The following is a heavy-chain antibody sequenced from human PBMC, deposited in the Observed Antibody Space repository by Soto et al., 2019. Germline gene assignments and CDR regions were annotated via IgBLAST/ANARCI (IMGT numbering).Heavy chain of an antibody. J-gene: IGHJ3*01. D-gene: IGHD2-21*02. Sequence: QVQLVQSGAEVKKPGASVKVSCKASGCTFTSYAMHWVREAPGQRLEWMGWINPGNGNTKYSQKFQGRVTITRDTSASTAYMDLSNLRSEDTAVYYCARFNTVRVVTAMPLWGQGTMVTVSS. CDR3: ARFNTVRVVTAMPL. CDR1: GCTFTSYA. CDR2: INPGNGNT. V-gene: IGHV1-3*01.